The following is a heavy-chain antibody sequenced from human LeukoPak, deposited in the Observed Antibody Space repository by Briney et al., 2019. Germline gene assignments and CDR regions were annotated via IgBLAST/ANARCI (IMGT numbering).Heavy chain of an antibody. CDR2: IFYTGST. CDR1: GGSISSSSYY. Sequence: SETLSLTCTVSGGSISSSSYYWGWIRQPPGKGLEWIGYIFYTGSTNYNPSLSSRVTISVDMSKNQFSLNLNSVTAADTAMYYCARRMATTYGHWFDPWGQGTLVTVSS. D-gene: IGHD5-24*01. CDR3: ARRMATTYGHWFDP. V-gene: IGHV4-61*05. J-gene: IGHJ5*02.